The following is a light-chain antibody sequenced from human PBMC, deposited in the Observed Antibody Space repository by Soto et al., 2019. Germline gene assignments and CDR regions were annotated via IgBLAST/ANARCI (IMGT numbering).Light chain of an antibody. V-gene: IGKV3-20*01. CDR1: QSVTKNY. CDR3: QQYDNSIT. Sequence: EILLTQSPGTLSLSPGERATLSCRASQSVTKNYLAWYQQRPGQAPRLLINDASSRAPGIPDRFSGSGAGTDFTLTISRLEPEDFAVYYCQQYDNSITFGQGTRLEIK. CDR2: DAS. J-gene: IGKJ5*01.